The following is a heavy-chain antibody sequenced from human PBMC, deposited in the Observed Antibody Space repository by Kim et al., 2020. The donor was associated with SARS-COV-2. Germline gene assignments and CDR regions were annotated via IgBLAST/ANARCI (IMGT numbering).Heavy chain of an antibody. CDR3: ARGTVLRYFDWLLSPAPYFDY. J-gene: IGHJ4*02. D-gene: IGHD3-9*01. V-gene: IGHV4-31*03. Sequence: SETLSLTCTVSGGSISSGGYYWSWIRQHPGKGLEWIGYIYYSGSTYYNPSLKSRVTISVDTSKNQFSLKLSSVTAADTAVYYCARGTVLRYFDWLLSPAPYFDYWGQGTLVTVSS. CDR2: IYYSGST. CDR1: GGSISSGGYY.